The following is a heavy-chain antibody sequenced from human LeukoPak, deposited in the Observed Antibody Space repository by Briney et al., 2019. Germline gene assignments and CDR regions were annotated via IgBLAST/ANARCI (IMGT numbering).Heavy chain of an antibody. CDR2: ISGSGGST. CDR3: ARDLCWGCFDD. J-gene: IGHJ4*02. D-gene: IGHD3-10*02. CDR1: GFTFSSYA. V-gene: IGHV3-23*01. Sequence: GGSLRLSCAASGFTFSSYAMSWVRQAPGKGLEWVSAISGSGGSTYYADSVKGRFTISRDNSRNTLYLQMNSLRVDDTAVYYCARDLCWGCFDDWGQGNLVTVSS.